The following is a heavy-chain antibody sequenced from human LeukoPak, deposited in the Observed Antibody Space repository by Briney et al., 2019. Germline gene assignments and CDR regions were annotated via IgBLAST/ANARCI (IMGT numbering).Heavy chain of an antibody. CDR2: ISGSGGST. D-gene: IGHD6-6*01. CDR1: GFSFSDHY. Sequence: GGSLRLSCAASGFSFSDHYMSWIRQAPGKGLEWVSAISGSGGSTYYADSVKGRFTISRDNSKNTLYLQMNSLRAEDTAVYYCAKESIAEENWGQGTLVTVSS. V-gene: IGHV3-23*01. CDR3: AKESIAEEN. J-gene: IGHJ4*02.